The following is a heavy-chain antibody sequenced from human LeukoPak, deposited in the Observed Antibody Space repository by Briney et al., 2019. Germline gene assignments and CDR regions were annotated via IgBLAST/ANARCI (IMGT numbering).Heavy chain of an antibody. J-gene: IGHJ4*02. Sequence: GGSLRLSRAASGFTFSSYAMSWVRQAPGKGLEWVSAISGSGGSTYYADSVKGRFTISRDNSKNTLYLQMNSLRAEDTAVYYCAKDAPPITMVRGVLDYWGQGTLVTVSS. D-gene: IGHD3-10*01. V-gene: IGHV3-23*01. CDR3: AKDAPPITMVRGVLDY. CDR1: GFTFSSYA. CDR2: ISGSGGST.